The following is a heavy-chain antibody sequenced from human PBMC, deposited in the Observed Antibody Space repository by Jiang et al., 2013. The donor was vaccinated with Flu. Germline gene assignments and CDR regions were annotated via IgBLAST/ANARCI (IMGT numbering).Heavy chain of an antibody. V-gene: IGHV1-69*01. Sequence: QSGAEVKKPGSSVKVSCKASGGTFSSYAISWVRQAPGQGLEWMGGVIPIFGTANYAQKFQGRVTITADESTSTAYMELSSLRSEDTAVYYCARAISPQYYDILTRETPSTHYGMDVWGQGTT. CDR2: VIPIFGTA. CDR1: GGTFSSYA. CDR3: ARAISPQYYDILTRETPSTHYGMDV. J-gene: IGHJ6*02. D-gene: IGHD3-9*01.